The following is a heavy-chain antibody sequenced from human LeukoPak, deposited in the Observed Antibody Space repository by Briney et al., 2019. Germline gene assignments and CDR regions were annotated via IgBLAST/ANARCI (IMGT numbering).Heavy chain of an antibody. CDR2: IIPIFGTA. CDR1: GGTFISYT. Sequence: SVKVSCKASGGTFISYTISWVRQAPGQGLEWMGGIIPIFGTANYAQKFQGRVTITADESTSTAYMELSSLRSEDPAVYYCARGRYSSSINSMDVWGQGTTVTVSS. CDR3: ARGRYSSSINSMDV. V-gene: IGHV1-69*13. D-gene: IGHD6-6*01. J-gene: IGHJ6*02.